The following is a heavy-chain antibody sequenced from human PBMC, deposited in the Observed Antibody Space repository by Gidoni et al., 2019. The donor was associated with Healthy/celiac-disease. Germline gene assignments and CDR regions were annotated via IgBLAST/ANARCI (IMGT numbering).Heavy chain of an antibody. CDR3: ARPWGRFNAFDI. V-gene: IGHV4-59*08. CDR2: IYYSGST. CDR1: GGSISSYY. J-gene: IGHJ3*02. Sequence: QVQLQESGPGLVKPSETMSLTCPVSGGSISSYYWSWIRQPPGKGLEWIGYIYYSGSTNYNPSLKSRVTISVDTSKNQFSLKLSSVTAADTAVYYCARPWGRFNAFDIWGQGTMVTVSS. D-gene: IGHD3-16*01.